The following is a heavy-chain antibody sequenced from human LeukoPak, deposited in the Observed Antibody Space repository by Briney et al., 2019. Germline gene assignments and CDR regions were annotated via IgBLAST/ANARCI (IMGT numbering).Heavy chain of an antibody. D-gene: IGHD4/OR15-4a*01. J-gene: IGHJ4*02. CDR3: ARDEVARLSGLIDY. CDR2: INPNSGGT. V-gene: IGHV1-2*02. CDR1: GYTFTGYY. Sequence: ASVTVSCKASGYTFTGYYMHWVRQAPGQGLEWMGWINPNSGGTNYAQKFQGRVTMTRDTSISTAYMELSRLRSDDTAVYYCARDEVARLSGLIDYWGQGTLVTVSP.